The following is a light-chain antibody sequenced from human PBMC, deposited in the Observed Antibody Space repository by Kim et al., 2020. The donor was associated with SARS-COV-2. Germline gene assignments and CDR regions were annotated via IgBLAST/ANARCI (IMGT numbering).Light chain of an antibody. CDR2: RTS. CDR1: QVVSSIY. Sequence: LAPGEGATLSCRARQVVSSIYLAWYQQKLGQAPRLLIYRTSIRATGIPDRFSGSGSGPDFTLTISRLEPEDFAVYYCQQYSNSLGTFGQGTKLEIK. CDR3: QQYSNSLGT. J-gene: IGKJ2*02. V-gene: IGKV3-20*01.